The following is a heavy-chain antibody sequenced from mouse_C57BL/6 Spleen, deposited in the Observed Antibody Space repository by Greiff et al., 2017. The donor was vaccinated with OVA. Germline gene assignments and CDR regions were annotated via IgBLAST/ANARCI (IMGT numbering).Heavy chain of an antibody. J-gene: IGHJ2*01. V-gene: IGHV1-15*01. CDR1: GYTFTDYE. D-gene: IGHD1-1*02. Sequence: QVQLKESGAELVRPGASVTLSCKASGYTFTDYEMHWVKQTPVHGLEWIGAIDPETGGTASHQKFKGKAILTADKSSSPAYMELRSLTSEDSAVYYCTRDYGGAFDYWGQGTTLTVSS. CDR3: TRDYGGAFDY. CDR2: IDPETGGT.